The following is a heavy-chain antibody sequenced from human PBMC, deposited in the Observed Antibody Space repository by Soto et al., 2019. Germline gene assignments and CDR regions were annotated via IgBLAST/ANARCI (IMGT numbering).Heavy chain of an antibody. V-gene: IGHV3-74*01. CDR2: IKSDGTVT. CDR3: ARENYDFWSGYYLDY. Sequence: EVLLVESGGGLVQPGGSLRLSCVVSGITFSTYRMHWVRQAPGKGLVWVSHIKSDGTVTHYTDSVRGRFIISRDNAKNTLFLQMNSLRAEDTAVYYSARENYDFWSGYYLDYWGQGTLVTVSS. J-gene: IGHJ4*02. D-gene: IGHD3-3*01. CDR1: GITFSTYR.